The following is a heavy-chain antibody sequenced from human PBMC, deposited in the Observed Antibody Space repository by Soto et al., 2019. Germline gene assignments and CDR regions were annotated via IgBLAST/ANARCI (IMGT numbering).Heavy chain of an antibody. D-gene: IGHD3-22*01. Sequence: GVSLRLSFAASGFTFSSYAMSWVRQSPGKGLALVSAIRGSGGITYYADSAKGRFTISRDNSKNTLYLQMNSLRAEGRAVYYCAKDQNYDSSGYYWSPFPYYFDYWGQGTLVTVSS. CDR2: IRGSGGIT. J-gene: IGHJ4*02. CDR3: AKDQNYDSSGYYWSPFPYYFDY. CDR1: GFTFSSYA. V-gene: IGHV3-23*01.